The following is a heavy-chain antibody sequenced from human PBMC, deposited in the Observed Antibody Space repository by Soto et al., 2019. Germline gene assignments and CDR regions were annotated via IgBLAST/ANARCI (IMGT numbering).Heavy chain of an antibody. CDR1: GGSLSSFY. Sequence: QVQLQESGPGLVKPSETLSLTCAVSGGSLSSFYWSWIRQPPGKGLEWIGSIFYSGSTNFNPSLKSRLTMSVDTSKNQFSRKVNSVTAADTAVYYCAREMRNYYFYYMDVWGKGTTVTVS. CDR3: AREMRNYYFYYMDV. CDR2: IFYSGST. J-gene: IGHJ6*03. V-gene: IGHV4-59*12.